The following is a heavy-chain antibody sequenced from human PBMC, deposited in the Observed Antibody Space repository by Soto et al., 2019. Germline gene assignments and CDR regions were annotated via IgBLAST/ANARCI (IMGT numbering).Heavy chain of an antibody. CDR2: IRSKAYGGTT. D-gene: IGHD2-21*02. CDR3: TREYFRSQVVTAISYY. J-gene: IGHJ4*02. CDR1: GFTFGDYA. V-gene: IGHV3-49*04. Sequence: PGGSLRLSCTASGFTFGDYAMSWVRQAPGKGLEWVGFIRSKAYGGTTEYAASVKGRFTISRDDSKSIAYLQMNSLKTEDTAVYYCTREYFRSQVVTAISYYWGQGTLVTVS.